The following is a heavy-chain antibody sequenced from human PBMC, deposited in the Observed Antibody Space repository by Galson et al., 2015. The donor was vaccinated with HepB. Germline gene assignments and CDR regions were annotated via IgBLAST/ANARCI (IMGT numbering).Heavy chain of an antibody. CDR3: ATGVAGTYGYNL. CDR2: TYSGGST. J-gene: IGHJ5*02. CDR1: GFTVSNNN. D-gene: IGHD5-12*01. Sequence: SLRLSCAASGFTVSNNNMSWVRQAPGKGLEWVSVTYSGGSTYYVGSVKGRFTISRDNSKNTLYLQMNSLRAEDTAVYYCATGVAGTYGYNLWGQGTLVTVSS. V-gene: IGHV3-53*01.